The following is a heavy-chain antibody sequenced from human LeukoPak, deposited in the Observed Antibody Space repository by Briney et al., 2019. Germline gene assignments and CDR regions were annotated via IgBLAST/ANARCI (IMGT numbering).Heavy chain of an antibody. CDR2: IYYSGST. D-gene: IGHD6-19*01. Sequence: SETLSLTCTVSGGSISSYYWSWIRQPPGMGLEWIGYIYYSGSTNYNPSLKSRVTISVDTSKNQFSLKLSSVTAADTAVYYCARAGSGWYVIDYWGQGTLVTVSS. CDR3: ARAGSGWYVIDY. V-gene: IGHV4-59*01. J-gene: IGHJ4*02. CDR1: GGSISSYY.